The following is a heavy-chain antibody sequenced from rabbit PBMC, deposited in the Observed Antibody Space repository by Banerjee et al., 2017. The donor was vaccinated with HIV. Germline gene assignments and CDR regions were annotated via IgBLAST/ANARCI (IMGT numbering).Heavy chain of an antibody. Sequence: GASLTLTCTASGFSFSNKCVMCWVRQAPGKGLEWIGCINTSSGNTVYANWAKGRFTISKTSSTTVTLQMTSLTAADTATYFCARRADYAGGGNFNLWGQGTLVTVS. CDR3: ARRADYAGGGNFNL. V-gene: IGHV1S40*01. J-gene: IGHJ4*01. CDR2: INTSSGNT. D-gene: IGHD4-2*01. CDR1: GFSFSNKCV.